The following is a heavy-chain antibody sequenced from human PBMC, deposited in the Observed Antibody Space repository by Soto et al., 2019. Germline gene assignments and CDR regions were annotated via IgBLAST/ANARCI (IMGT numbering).Heavy chain of an antibody. J-gene: IGHJ6*02. CDR3: ARDLQNPYYYYGMDV. CDR2: ISAYNGNT. V-gene: IGHV1-18*01. Sequence: ASVKVSCKASGYTFTSYGISWVRQAPGQGLEWMGWISAYNGNTNYAQKLQGRVTITRDTSASTAYIELSSLRSEDTAVYYCARDLQNPYYYYGMDVWGQGTTVTVSS. CDR1: GYTFTSYG. D-gene: IGHD4-4*01.